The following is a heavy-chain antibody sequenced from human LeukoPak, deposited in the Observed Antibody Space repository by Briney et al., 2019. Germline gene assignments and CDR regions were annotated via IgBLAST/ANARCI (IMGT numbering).Heavy chain of an antibody. D-gene: IGHD2-8*01. CDR2: INHSGST. Sequence: PSETLSLTCAVYGGSFSGYYWSWIRQPPGKGLEWIGEINHSGSTNYNPSLKSRVTISVDTSKNQFSLKLSSVTAADTAVYYCARARIVLMVYARPLYYYGMDVWGQGTTVTVSS. V-gene: IGHV4-34*01. J-gene: IGHJ6*02. CDR1: GGSFSGYY. CDR3: ARARIVLMVYARPLYYYGMDV.